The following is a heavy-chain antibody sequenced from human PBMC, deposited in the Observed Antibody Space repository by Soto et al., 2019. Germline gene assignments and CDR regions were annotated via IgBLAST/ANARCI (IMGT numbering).Heavy chain of an antibody. Sequence: GASVKVSCKASGYTFTSYYMHCVRQAPGQGLEWMGIINPSGGSTSYAQKFQGRVTMTRDTSTSTVYMELSSLRSEDTAVYYCARVDTATIYYYGMDVWGQGTTLTVSS. CDR1: GYTFTSYY. CDR2: INPSGGST. CDR3: ARVDTATIYYYGMDV. D-gene: IGHD5-18*01. V-gene: IGHV1-46*01. J-gene: IGHJ6*02.